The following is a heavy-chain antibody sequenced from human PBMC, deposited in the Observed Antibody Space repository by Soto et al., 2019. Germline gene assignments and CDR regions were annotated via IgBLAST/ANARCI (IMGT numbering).Heavy chain of an antibody. D-gene: IGHD3-10*01. CDR2: ISSSSSTI. V-gene: IGHV3-48*01. CDR1: GFTFSRYS. Sequence: EVQLVESGGGLVQPGGSLRLSCAASGFTFSRYSMNWVRQAPGKGLEWVSYISSSSSTIYYADSVKGRFTISRDNAKNSLYLQMNSLRAEDTAVYYCARAGYYYGMDVWGQGTTVTVSS. CDR3: ARAGYYYGMDV. J-gene: IGHJ6*02.